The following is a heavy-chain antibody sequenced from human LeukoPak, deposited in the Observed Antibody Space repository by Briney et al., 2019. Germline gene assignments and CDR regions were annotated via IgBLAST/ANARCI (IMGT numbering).Heavy chain of an antibody. V-gene: IGHV3-48*03. CDR2: ISSSGSTI. CDR1: GFTFSSYE. CDR3: ARASVRYGIIDY. J-gene: IGHJ4*02. Sequence: GGSLRLSCAASGFTFSSYEMNWVRQAPGKGLEWVSYISSSGSTIYYADSVKGRFTISRDNAKNSLYLQMNSLRAEDTAVYYCARASVRYGIIDYWGQGTPVTVSS. D-gene: IGHD5-18*01.